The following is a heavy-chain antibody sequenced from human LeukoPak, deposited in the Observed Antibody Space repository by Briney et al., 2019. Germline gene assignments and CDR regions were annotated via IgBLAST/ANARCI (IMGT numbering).Heavy chain of an antibody. CDR3: ARGSRDGYNWYYFDY. Sequence: PSQTLSLTCTVSGGSISSGDYYWSWIRQPPGKGLEWMGYINHSGSTYYNPSLESRITISVDTSKNQFSLKLSSVTAADTAVYYCARGSRDGYNWYYFDYWGQGTLVTVSS. D-gene: IGHD5-24*01. J-gene: IGHJ4*02. CDR2: INHSGST. V-gene: IGHV4-30-4*01. CDR1: GGSISSGDYY.